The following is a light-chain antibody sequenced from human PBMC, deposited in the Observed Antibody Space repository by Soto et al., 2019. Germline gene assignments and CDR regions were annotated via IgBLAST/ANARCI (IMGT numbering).Light chain of an antibody. J-gene: IGLJ3*02. V-gene: IGLV2-11*01. CDR2: DVS. CDR1: SSDVGVYNY. CDR3: CSYAGSPWV. Sequence: QAVLTQPRSVSGSPGQSVTISCTGTSSDVGVYNYVSWYQQHPGKAPKLMIYDVSIRPSGVPDRFSGSKSGNTASLTISGLQAEDEADYYCCSYAGSPWVFGGGTKVTVL.